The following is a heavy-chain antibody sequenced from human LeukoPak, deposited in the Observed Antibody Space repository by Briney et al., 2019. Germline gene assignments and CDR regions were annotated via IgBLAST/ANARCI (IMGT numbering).Heavy chain of an antibody. V-gene: IGHV3-23*01. CDR1: GFTFAGYA. CDR3: AKDSGGYYRPFDS. D-gene: IGHD3-22*01. J-gene: IGHJ4*02. CDR2: ISGGGGST. Sequence: HPGGSLRLSCAASGFTFAGYAMSWVRQTPGKGLEWVSAISGGGGSTYYADSVKGRFTISRDNSKNTLYLQMNSLRAEDTAVYYCAKDSGGYYRPFDSWGQGTLVTVSS.